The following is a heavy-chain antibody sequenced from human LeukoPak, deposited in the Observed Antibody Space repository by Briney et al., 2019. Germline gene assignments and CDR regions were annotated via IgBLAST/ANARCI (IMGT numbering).Heavy chain of an antibody. CDR3: AKGYRKGRWLPLDY. V-gene: IGHV3-23*01. D-gene: IGHD5-24*01. J-gene: IGHJ4*02. CDR2: FSGTDGGT. CDR1: GFTVSSYG. Sequence: GGTLRLSCAASGFTVSSYGMTWVRQAPGKGLEWVSSFSGTDGGTYYADTVKGRFTISRDNSKNTLYLQMNSLRAEDTALYYCAKGYRKGRWLPLDYWGQGTLVTVSS.